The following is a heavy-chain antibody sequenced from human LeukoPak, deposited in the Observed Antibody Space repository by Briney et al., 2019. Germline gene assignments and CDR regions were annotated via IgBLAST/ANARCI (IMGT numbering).Heavy chain of an antibody. D-gene: IGHD2-2*01. Sequence: SETLSLTCSVSGYSFTSGHYWGWIRQPPGKGLEWIANIYHTGSAHYGPSLKSRVTISVDTSTNQFSLKLSSVTAADTAVYYCARYCTSTTCILRGFDYWGQGTLVTVSS. CDR1: GYSFTSGHY. CDR3: ARYCTSTTCILRGFDY. J-gene: IGHJ4*02. V-gene: IGHV4-38-2*01. CDR2: IYHTGSA.